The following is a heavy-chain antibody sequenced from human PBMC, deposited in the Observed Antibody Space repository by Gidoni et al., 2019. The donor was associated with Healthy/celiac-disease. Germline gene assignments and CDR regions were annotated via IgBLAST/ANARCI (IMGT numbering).Heavy chain of an antibody. CDR3: TRARYFDWMKPYYFDY. V-gene: IGHV3-49*05. CDR1: GFTFGAYA. J-gene: IGHJ4*02. Sequence: EVQLVESGGGLVKPGRSLRLSCTASGFTFGAYAMSWFRQAPGKGLEWVGFIRSKAYGGTTEYAASVKGRFTISRDDSKSIAYLQMNSLKTEDTAVYYCTRARYFDWMKPYYFDYWGQGTLVTVSS. D-gene: IGHD3-9*01. CDR2: IRSKAYGGTT.